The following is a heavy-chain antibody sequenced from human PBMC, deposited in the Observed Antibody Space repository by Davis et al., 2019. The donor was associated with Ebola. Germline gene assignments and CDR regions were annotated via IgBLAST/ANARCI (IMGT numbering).Heavy chain of an antibody. V-gene: IGHV1-18*01. CDR3: AKASYTGYITD. D-gene: IGHD5-24*01. CDR1: GYTFGKFD. CDR2: ISPNNGNT. J-gene: IGHJ4*02. Sequence: ASVKVSCKTSGYTFGKFDIIWVRQAPGQGLEWLGRISPNNGNTDSARKIQGRVTMTADTSTGTAYMELRSLKSDDTAVYFCAKASYTGYITDWGQGTLVSVS.